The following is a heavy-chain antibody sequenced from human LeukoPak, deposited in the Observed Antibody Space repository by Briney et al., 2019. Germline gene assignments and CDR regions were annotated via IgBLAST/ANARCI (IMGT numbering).Heavy chain of an antibody. J-gene: IGHJ4*02. CDR2: IYYSGST. D-gene: IGHD5-18*01. CDR1: GGSISSYY. CDR3: ARERDTAFDY. Sequence: SETLSLTCTVSGGSISSYYWSWLRQPPGKGLEWIGYIYYSGSTNYNPSLKSRVTISVDTSKNQFSLKLSSVTAADTAVYYCARERDTAFDYWGQGTLVTVSS. V-gene: IGHV4-59*01.